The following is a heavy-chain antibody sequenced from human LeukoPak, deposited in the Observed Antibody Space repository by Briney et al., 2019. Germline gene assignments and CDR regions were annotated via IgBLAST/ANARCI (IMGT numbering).Heavy chain of an antibody. Sequence: SVKVSCKASGGAFNTFALNWVRQAPGQGLEWMGGIIPVFHKTDYSQKFQGRVTITADESTTTVYMELSSVTSEDTAIYYCAIPKRGYSHGHFDFWGQGTLVTVSS. CDR2: IIPVFHKT. J-gene: IGHJ4*02. CDR1: GGAFNTFA. CDR3: AIPKRGYSHGHFDF. V-gene: IGHV1-69*13. D-gene: IGHD5-12*01.